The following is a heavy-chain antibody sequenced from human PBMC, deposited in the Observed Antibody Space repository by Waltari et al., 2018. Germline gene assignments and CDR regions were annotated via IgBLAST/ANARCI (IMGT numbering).Heavy chain of an antibody. J-gene: IGHJ6*03. Sequence: QVQLVESGGGVVQPGGSLRLSCAASGFTFSSYGMHWVRQAPGQGLEWVAFIRYDGSNKYYADSVKGRFTISRDNSKNTLYLQMNSLRAEDTAVYYCAKDREYYGSGSYYYMDVWGKGTTVTVSS. D-gene: IGHD3-10*01. CDR1: GFTFSSYG. CDR2: IRYDGSNK. V-gene: IGHV3-30*02. CDR3: AKDREYYGSGSYYYMDV.